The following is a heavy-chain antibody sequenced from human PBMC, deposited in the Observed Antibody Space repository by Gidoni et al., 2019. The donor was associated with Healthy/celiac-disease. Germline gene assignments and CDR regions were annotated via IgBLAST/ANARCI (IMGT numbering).Heavy chain of an antibody. CDR2: INPSGGST. J-gene: IGHJ5*02. CDR1: GYTFTSYY. CDR3: ARDHDGLTIFGVVHNWFDP. Sequence: QVQLVQSGAEVKKPGASVKVSCKASGYTFTSYYMHWVRQAPGQGLEWMGIINPSGGSTSYAQKFQGRVTMTRDTSTSTVYMELSSLRSEDTAVYYCARDHDGLTIFGVVHNWFDPWGQGTLVTVSS. D-gene: IGHD3-3*01. V-gene: IGHV1-46*01.